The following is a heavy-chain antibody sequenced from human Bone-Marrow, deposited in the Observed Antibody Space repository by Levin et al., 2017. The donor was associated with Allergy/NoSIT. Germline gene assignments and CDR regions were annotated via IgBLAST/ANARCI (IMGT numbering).Heavy chain of an antibody. J-gene: IGHJ3*02. Sequence: ASETLSLTCGISGDSIFASNVAWNWIRQSPSRGLEWLGRTYYRSRWSNDFAVSVKSRITINPDTSKNQFSLQLNSVIPEDTAVYYCVRGQFSAFDIWGQGTVVTVSS. D-gene: IGHD5-24*01. CDR2: TYYRSRWSN. V-gene: IGHV6-1*01. CDR1: GDSIFASNVA. CDR3: VRGQFSAFDI.